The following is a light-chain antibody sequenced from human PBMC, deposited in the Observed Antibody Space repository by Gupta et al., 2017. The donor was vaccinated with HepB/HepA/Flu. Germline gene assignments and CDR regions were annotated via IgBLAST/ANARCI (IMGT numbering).Light chain of an antibody. J-gene: IGLJ2*01. V-gene: IGLV2-14*03. CDR1: SNDFGDFNY. CDR3: SSFTYTTTLVV. CDR2: DVS. Sequence: QSALTQPASVSGSPGQSITISCTATSNDFGDFNYVSWYQQHPGKAPKLFISDVSNRPSGVSNRFAGSKSGNTASLTISGLQAEDEADYDCSSFTYTTTLVVFGGGTRLTVL.